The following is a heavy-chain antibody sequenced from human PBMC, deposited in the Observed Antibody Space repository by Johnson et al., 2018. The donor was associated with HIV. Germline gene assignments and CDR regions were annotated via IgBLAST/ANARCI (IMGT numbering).Heavy chain of an antibody. J-gene: IGHJ3*02. CDR3: ARDTLAWGLLPPIGGFDI. CDR2: ISFDGNLK. V-gene: IGHV3-33*08. D-gene: IGHD1-26*01. Sequence: QVQLVESGGGVVQPGKSLTLSCVGSGLSFSNFGIHWVRQAPGKGPEWVAVISFDGNLKKYVDSVKGRFTISRDNSKNTLYLQMTSLRAEDTAVYYCARDTLAWGLLPPIGGFDIWGQGTMVTVSS. CDR1: GLSFSNFG.